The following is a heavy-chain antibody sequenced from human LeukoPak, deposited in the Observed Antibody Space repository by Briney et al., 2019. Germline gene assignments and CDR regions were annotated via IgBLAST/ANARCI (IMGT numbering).Heavy chain of an antibody. V-gene: IGHV3-9*01. Sequence: GGSLRLSCAASGFNFDIDAMHWVRQAPGKGLEWVSGISWNGDSTGYADSVKGRFTISRDNAKNFLYLQMNSLRVEDTALYYCAKGIRSGWYSAYLQSWGQGTLVTVSS. J-gene: IGHJ1*01. D-gene: IGHD6-19*01. CDR1: GFNFDIDA. CDR2: ISWNGDST. CDR3: AKGIRSGWYSAYLQS.